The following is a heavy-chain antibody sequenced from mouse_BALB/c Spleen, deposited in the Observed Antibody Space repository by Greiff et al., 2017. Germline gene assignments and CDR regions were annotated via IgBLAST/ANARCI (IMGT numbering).Heavy chain of an antibody. Sequence: VQLQQSGAKLVKPGASVKLSCTASGFNIKDTYMHGVKQRPEQGLEWIGRIDPANGNTKYDPKFQGKATITADTSSNTAYLQLSSLTSEDTAVYYCARDRGYWGQGTTLTVSS. CDR2: IDPANGNT. J-gene: IGHJ2*01. CDR1: GFNIKDTY. CDR3: ARDRGY. V-gene: IGHV14-3*02.